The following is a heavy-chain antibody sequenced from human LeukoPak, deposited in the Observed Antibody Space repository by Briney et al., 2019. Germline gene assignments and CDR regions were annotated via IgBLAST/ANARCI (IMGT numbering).Heavy chain of an antibody. D-gene: IGHD3-10*01. Sequence: GGSLRLSCATSGFTFSHYWMSWVRQAPGKGLEWVANINLDGNKIYYVDSVKGRFTISRDNAQNSLYLQMNSLRVEDTAVYYCARDETGGYFENWGQGTLVTVSS. J-gene: IGHJ4*02. CDR2: INLDGNKI. CDR3: ARDETGGYFEN. CDR1: GFTFSHYW. V-gene: IGHV3-7*01.